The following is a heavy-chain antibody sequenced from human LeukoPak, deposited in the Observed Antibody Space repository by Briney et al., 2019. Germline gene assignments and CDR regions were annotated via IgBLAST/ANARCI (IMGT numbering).Heavy chain of an antibody. Sequence: TGGSLRLSCAASGFTFSSYSMNWVRQAPGKGLEWVSSISSSSSYIYYADSVKGRFTISRDNAKNSLYLQMNSLRAEDTAVYYCARLIRGGSYASQNDAFDIWGQGTMVTVSS. CDR1: GFTFSSYS. J-gene: IGHJ3*02. CDR2: ISSSSSYI. V-gene: IGHV3-21*01. CDR3: ARLIRGGSYASQNDAFDI. D-gene: IGHD1-26*01.